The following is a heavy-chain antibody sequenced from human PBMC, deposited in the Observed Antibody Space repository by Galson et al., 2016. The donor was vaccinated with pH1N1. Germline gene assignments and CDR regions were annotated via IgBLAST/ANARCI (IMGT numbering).Heavy chain of an antibody. CDR2: ISYDGSNK. Sequence: SLRLSCAASGFTFSRHAMHWVRQAPGKGLEWVAVISYDGSNKYYADSVKGRFTISRDNSKNTLYLQMKSLRAEDTAVYYCATGLLAAAGTFDYWGQGTLVTVSS. CDR1: GFTFSRHA. J-gene: IGHJ4*02. D-gene: IGHD6-13*01. CDR3: ATGLLAAAGTFDY. V-gene: IGHV3-30*04.